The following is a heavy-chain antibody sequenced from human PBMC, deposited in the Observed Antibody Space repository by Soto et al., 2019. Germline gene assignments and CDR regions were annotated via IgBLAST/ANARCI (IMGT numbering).Heavy chain of an antibody. Sequence: ASVKVSCKASGYTFTSYAMHWVRQAPGQRLEWMGWINAGNGNTKYSQKFQGRVTITRDTSASTAYMELSSLRSEDTAVYYCARDLGIAAVLLFDYWGQGTLVTVSS. V-gene: IGHV1-3*01. D-gene: IGHD6-13*01. J-gene: IGHJ4*02. CDR3: ARDLGIAAVLLFDY. CDR2: INAGNGNT. CDR1: GYTFTSYA.